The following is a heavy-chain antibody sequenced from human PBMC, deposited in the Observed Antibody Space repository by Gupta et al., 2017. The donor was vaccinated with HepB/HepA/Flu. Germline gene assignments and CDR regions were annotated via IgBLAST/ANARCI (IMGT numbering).Heavy chain of an antibody. V-gene: IGHV1-8*01. J-gene: IGHJ6*02. Sequence: QVQLVQSGAELRKPGAPVKVSCKASGYTFTNLDINWVRQAPGPGPEWMGWMSPNNDNPGYAQKFHDGVTMTRDTSISTAYIELSSLTAEDTAIYYCARGVDAGVDVWGQGTTVLVSS. CDR1: GYTFTNLD. CDR3: ARGVDAGVDV. CDR2: MSPNNDNP. D-gene: IGHD5-12*01.